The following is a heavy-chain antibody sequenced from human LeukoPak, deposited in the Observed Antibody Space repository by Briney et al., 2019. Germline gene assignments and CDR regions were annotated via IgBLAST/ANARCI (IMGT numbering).Heavy chain of an antibody. CDR3: ASSNFSSSWYSGWKSGYYGMDV. D-gene: IGHD6-13*01. CDR1: GFTFSSYW. V-gene: IGHV3-74*01. J-gene: IGHJ6*02. Sequence: GGSLRLSCAASGFTFSSYWMHWVRQAPGKGLVWVSRINNEGSSTSYADSVKGRFTISRDNVKNTLYLQMNSLRAEDTAVYYCASSNFSSSWYSGWKSGYYGMDVWGQGNTVTVSS. CDR2: INNEGSST.